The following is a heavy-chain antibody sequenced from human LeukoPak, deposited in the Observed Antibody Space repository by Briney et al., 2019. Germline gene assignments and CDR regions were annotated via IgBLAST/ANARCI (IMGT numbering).Heavy chain of an antibody. CDR1: GFILGGFD. CDR2: ISSDGSNK. Sequence: GGSLRLSCAASGFILGGFDVHWVRQAPGKGLEWVALISSDGSNKYYAASVKGRFTISGDNPKNTLYLQMNSLRPEDTAVYYCARDSGAPGSPLDYWGQGTLVTVSS. J-gene: IGHJ4*02. V-gene: IGHV3-30*04. D-gene: IGHD1-26*01. CDR3: ARDSGAPGSPLDY.